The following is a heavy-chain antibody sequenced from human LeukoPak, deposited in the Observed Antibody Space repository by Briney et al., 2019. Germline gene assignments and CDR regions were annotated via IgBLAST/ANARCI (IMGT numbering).Heavy chain of an antibody. J-gene: IGHJ4*02. Sequence: GGSLRLSCAASGFTFSSYSMNWVRQAPGKGLEWVSSISSSSSYIYYADSVKGRFTISRHNAKNSLYLQMNSLRAEDTAVYYCARGGGSLPDYFDYWGQGTLVTVSS. D-gene: IGHD1-26*01. V-gene: IGHV3-21*01. CDR3: ARGGGSLPDYFDY. CDR1: GFTFSSYS. CDR2: ISSSSSYI.